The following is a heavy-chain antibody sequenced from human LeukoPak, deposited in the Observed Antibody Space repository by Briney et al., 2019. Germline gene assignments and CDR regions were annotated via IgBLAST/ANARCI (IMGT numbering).Heavy chain of an antibody. Sequence: GGSLRLSCAASGFTFSSYWMSWVRQAPGKGLEWVANIKQDGSEKYYVDSVKGRFTISRDNSKNTLYLQMNSLRAEDTAVYYCARLQYYYYYMDVWGKGTTVTVSS. CDR3: ARLQYYYYYMDV. CDR2: IKQDGSEK. D-gene: IGHD4-11*01. CDR1: GFTFSSYW. V-gene: IGHV3-7*03. J-gene: IGHJ6*03.